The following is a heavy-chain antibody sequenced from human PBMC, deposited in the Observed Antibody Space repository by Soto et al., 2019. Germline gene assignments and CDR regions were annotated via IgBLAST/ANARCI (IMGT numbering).Heavy chain of an antibody. D-gene: IGHD3-10*01. V-gene: IGHV3-74*01. Sequence: EVQLVESGGGLVQPGGSLRLSCAASGFTLSGRSMHWVRQAPGKGLVWVSGIDNAGTDSTYADSVKGRFPSSRDNAKKMLYLQMYSLRGQDTAVYYCARGWFGPDVWGKGTTVTVSS. CDR1: GFTLSGRS. CDR2: IDNAGTDS. J-gene: IGHJ6*04. CDR3: ARGWFGPDV.